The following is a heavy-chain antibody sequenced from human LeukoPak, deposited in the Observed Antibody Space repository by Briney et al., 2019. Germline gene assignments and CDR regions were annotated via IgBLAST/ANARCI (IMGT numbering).Heavy chain of an antibody. CDR3: AKALKYGSGSYYSGFDY. Sequence: PGGSLRLSCAASGFTFSSYAMSWVRQAPGKGLEWVSAISGSGGSTYYADSVKGRFTISRDNSKNTLYLQMNSLRAEDTAVYYCAKALKYGSGSYYSGFDYWGQGTLVTVSS. CDR2: ISGSGGST. D-gene: IGHD3-10*01. CDR1: GFTFSSYA. J-gene: IGHJ4*02. V-gene: IGHV3-23*01.